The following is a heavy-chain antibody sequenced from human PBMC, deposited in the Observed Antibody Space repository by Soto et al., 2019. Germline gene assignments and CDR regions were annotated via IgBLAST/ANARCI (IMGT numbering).Heavy chain of an antibody. J-gene: IGHJ6*03. CDR2: ISWNSGNK. V-gene: IGHV3-9*01. Sequence: EVQLVESGGGLVEPGRSLRLSCTASGFIFDDYAMHWVRQAPGKGLEWVSGISWNSGNKDYADSVKGPFTISRDNAKNSLFLQMNSLRAEDTALYFCAQDICTGGSCYSSYSYYMDVWGEGTTVIVSS. CDR3: AQDICTGGSCYSSYSYYMDV. D-gene: IGHD2-15*01. CDR1: GFIFDDYA.